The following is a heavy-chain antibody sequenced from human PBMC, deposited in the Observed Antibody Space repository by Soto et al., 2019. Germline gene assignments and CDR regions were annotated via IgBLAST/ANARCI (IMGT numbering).Heavy chain of an antibody. CDR2: INADNGNT. CDR1: GYTFTSYA. V-gene: IGHV1-3*01. J-gene: IGHJ3*02. D-gene: IGHD5-12*01. CDR3: AREPEVAGAFDI. Sequence: ASVKVSCKASGYTFTSYAMHWVRQAPGQRLEWMGWINADNGNTKYSQKLQGRVTMTTDTSASTAYMELRSLRSDDTAVYYCAREPEVAGAFDIWGQGTMVTVSS.